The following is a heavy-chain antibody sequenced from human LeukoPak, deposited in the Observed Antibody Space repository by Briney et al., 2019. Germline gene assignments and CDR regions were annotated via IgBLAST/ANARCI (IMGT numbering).Heavy chain of an antibody. CDR3: ARGITVFGTFDY. V-gene: IGHV3-23*01. CDR2: ITGTIIST. CDR1: GFTFRSYA. D-gene: IGHD3-3*01. Sequence: PGGSLRLSCAASGFTFRSYAMSWVRQAPGKGREWVSAITGTIISTYYADPVKGRFTISRDNSKNTLYLQMDSLRAEDTAVYYCARGITVFGTFDYWGQGTLVTVSS. J-gene: IGHJ4*02.